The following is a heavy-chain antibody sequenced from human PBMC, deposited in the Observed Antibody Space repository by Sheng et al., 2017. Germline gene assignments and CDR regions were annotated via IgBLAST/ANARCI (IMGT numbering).Heavy chain of an antibody. V-gene: IGHV1-69*10. CDR2: IIPILGIA. Sequence: QVQLVQSGAEVKKPGSSVKVSCKASGGTFSSYAISWVRQAPGQGLEWMGGIIPILGIANYAQKFQGRVTITADKSTSTAYMELSSLRSEDTAVYYCARPIRFYNWFDPWGQGTLVTVSS. J-gene: IGHJ5*02. CDR1: GGTFSSYA. D-gene: IGHD3-3*01. CDR3: ARPIRFYNWFDP.